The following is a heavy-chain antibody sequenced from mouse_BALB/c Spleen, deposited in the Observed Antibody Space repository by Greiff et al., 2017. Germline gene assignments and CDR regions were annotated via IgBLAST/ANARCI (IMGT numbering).Heavy chain of an antibody. V-gene: IGHV5-4*02. Sequence: EVMLVESGGGLVKPGGSLKLSCAASGFTFSDYYMYWVRQTPEKRLEWVATISDGGSYTYYPDSVKGRFTISRDNAKNNLYLQMSSLKSEDTAMYYCARGGGAYYRYVYAMDYWGQGTSVTVSS. CDR2: ISDGGSYT. CDR1: GFTFSDYY. CDR3: ARGGGAYYRYVYAMDY. J-gene: IGHJ4*01. D-gene: IGHD2-14*01.